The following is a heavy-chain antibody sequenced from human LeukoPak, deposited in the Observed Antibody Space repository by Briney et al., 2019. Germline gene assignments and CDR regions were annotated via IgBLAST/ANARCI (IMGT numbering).Heavy chain of an antibody. CDR1: GFTVSSNY. Sequence: GGSLRLSCAASGFTVSSNYMSWVRQAPGKGLEWVSVIFTGGSTYYADSVRGRFTISRDISKNTLYLQMNSLRAADTAVYYCPRGTGNYAFDIWGQGTMVTVSS. V-gene: IGHV3-66*01. CDR2: IFTGGST. D-gene: IGHD1-1*01. CDR3: PRGTGNYAFDI. J-gene: IGHJ3*02.